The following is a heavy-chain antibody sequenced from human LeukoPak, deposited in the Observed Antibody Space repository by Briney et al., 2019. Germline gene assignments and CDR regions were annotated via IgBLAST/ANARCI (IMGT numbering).Heavy chain of an antibody. Sequence: GGSLRLSCAASGFPFRSYAMHWVRQAPGKGLEWVAFIRYDGSYKYYADSVKGRFTISRDNAKNSLYLQMNSLRAEDTAVYYCARDKVVGPSNFDYWGQGTLVTVSS. D-gene: IGHD1-26*01. V-gene: IGHV3-30*02. CDR1: GFPFRSYA. CDR2: IRYDGSYK. CDR3: ARDKVVGPSNFDY. J-gene: IGHJ4*02.